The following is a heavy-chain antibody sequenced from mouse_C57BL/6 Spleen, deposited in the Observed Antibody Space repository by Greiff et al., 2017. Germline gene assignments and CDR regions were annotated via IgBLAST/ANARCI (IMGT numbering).Heavy chain of an antibody. CDR3: AREDHGAMDY. J-gene: IGHJ4*01. V-gene: IGHV1-72*01. CDR1: GYTFTSYW. CDR2: IDPNSGGT. Sequence: QVQLKQPGAELVKPGASVKLSCKASGYTFTSYWMHWVKQRPGRGREWIGRIDPNSGGTKYNEKFKSKATLTVDKPSSTAYMQLSSLTSEDSAVYYCAREDHGAMDYWGQGTSVTVSS.